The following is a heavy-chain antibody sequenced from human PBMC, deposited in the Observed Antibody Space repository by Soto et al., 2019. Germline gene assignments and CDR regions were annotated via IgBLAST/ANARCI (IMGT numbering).Heavy chain of an antibody. CDR3: GTCFSLGVPRDDFDI. J-gene: IGHJ3*02. D-gene: IGHD3-10*01. V-gene: IGHV3-23*01. CDR2: ITSSGGGT. Sequence: EVQLLESGGGLVQPGGSLRLSCAASGFTFSSYTMTWVRQAPGRGLEWVSDITSSGGGTYYADSVKGRFTISRGNANNTLYLLMDGVRVEDMAVYFCGTCFSLGVPRDDFDIWGQGTMVTVSS. CDR1: GFTFSSYT.